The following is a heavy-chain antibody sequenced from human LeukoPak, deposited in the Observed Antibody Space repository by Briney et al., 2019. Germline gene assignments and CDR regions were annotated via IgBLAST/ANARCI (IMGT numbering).Heavy chain of an antibody. J-gene: IGHJ3*02. Sequence: SETLSLTCTVSGGSISSSDYYWGWIRQPPGKGLEWIGSIYYSGSTYYNPSLKSRVTISVDTSKNQFSLKLSSVTAADTAVYYCARFTDCSGVSCYSEHAFDIWGQGTMVTVSS. CDR2: IYYSGST. V-gene: IGHV4-39*01. CDR3: ARFTDCSGVSCYSEHAFDI. CDR1: GGSISSSDYY. D-gene: IGHD2-15*01.